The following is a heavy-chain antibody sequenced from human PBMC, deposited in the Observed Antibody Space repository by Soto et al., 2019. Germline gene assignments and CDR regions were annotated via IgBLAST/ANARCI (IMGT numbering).Heavy chain of an antibody. Sequence: EVQLVESGGGLVQPGGSLRLSCAAAEFTFSRYWMHWVRQVPGKGPLWLSRINSDGSSISYTDSVKGRFTISRDNAKNTLYLQMNSLRAEDTAIYYCARDLENYGNYYMDVWGSGTTVTVSS. CDR3: ARDLENYGNYYMDV. CDR2: INSDGSSI. V-gene: IGHV3-74*01. CDR1: EFTFSRYW. J-gene: IGHJ6*03. D-gene: IGHD3-16*01.